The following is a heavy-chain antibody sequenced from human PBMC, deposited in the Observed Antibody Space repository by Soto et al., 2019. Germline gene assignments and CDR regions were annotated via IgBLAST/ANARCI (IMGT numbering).Heavy chain of an antibody. D-gene: IGHD3-3*01. CDR2: INPNSGGT. Sequence: SVKVSCKASGYTFTGYYMHWVRQAPVQGLEWMGWINPNSGGTNYAQKFQGRVTMTRDTSISTAYMELSRLRSDDTAVYYCARAKLRFLEWLPRLEYYGMDVWGQGTTVTVSS. CDR1: GYTFTGYY. J-gene: IGHJ6*02. CDR3: ARAKLRFLEWLPRLEYYGMDV. V-gene: IGHV1-2*02.